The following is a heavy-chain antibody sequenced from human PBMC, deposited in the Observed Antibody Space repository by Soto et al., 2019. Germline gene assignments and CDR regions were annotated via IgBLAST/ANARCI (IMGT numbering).Heavy chain of an antibody. D-gene: IGHD3-10*01. CDR1: GFTFSSYG. V-gene: IGHV3-30*18. CDR2: ISYDGSNK. CDR3: AKAPSLVYGSGSYLRLSYYGMDV. Sequence: QVQLVESWGGVVQPGRSLRLSCAASGFTFSSYGMHWVRQAPGKGLEWVAVISYDGSNKYYADSVKGRFTISRDNSTSTLYLQMNSLRAEDTALYYCAKAPSLVYGSGSYLRLSYYGMDVLGQGTTVTDSS. J-gene: IGHJ6*02.